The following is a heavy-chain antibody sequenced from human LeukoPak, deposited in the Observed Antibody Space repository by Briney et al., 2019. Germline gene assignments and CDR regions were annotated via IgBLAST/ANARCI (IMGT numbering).Heavy chain of an antibody. J-gene: IGHJ3*02. CDR3: ARCLGFLIGSSWYPDAFDI. D-gene: IGHD6-13*01. CDR1: GGSISSYY. V-gene: IGHV4-59*08. CDR2: IYYSGST. Sequence: PSETLSLTCTVSGGSISSYYWSWIRQPPGKGLEWIGYIYYSGSTNYKPSLKSRVTISVDTSKNQMSLKLSSVTAADTAVYYCARCLGFLIGSSWYPDAFDIWGQGTMVTVSS.